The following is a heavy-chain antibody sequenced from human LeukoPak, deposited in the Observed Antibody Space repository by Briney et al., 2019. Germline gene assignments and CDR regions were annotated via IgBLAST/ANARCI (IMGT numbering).Heavy chain of an antibody. J-gene: IGHJ4*02. Sequence: ASVKVSCKASGYTFTSYAMHWVRQAPGQRLEWMGWINAGNGNTKYSQKFQGRVTITRDTSASTAYMEQSSLRSEDTAVYYCARDNPGSYYFDYWGQGTLVTVSS. CDR3: ARDNPGSYYFDY. V-gene: IGHV1-3*01. CDR1: GYTFTSYA. CDR2: INAGNGNT. D-gene: IGHD1-14*01.